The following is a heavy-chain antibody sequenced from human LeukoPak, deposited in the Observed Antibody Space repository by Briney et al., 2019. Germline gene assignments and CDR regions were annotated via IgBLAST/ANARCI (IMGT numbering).Heavy chain of an antibody. Sequence: PGGSLRLSCAASGFTFSNAWMSWVRQAPGKGLEWVGRIKTKTDGGTTDYAVPVKGRFTISRDDSKNTLYLQMNSLRAEDTAVYYCARDRVYAIDNWFDPWGQGTLVTVSS. D-gene: IGHD2-8*01. CDR2: IKTKTDGGTT. V-gene: IGHV3-15*01. CDR1: GFTFSNAW. J-gene: IGHJ5*02. CDR3: ARDRVYAIDNWFDP.